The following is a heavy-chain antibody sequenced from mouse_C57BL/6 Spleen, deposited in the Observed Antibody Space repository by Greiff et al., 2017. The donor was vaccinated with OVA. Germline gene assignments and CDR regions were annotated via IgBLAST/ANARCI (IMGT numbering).Heavy chain of an antibody. CDR1: GYTFTSYW. CDR2: IYPGSGST. J-gene: IGHJ4*01. Sequence: QVQLQQPGAELVKPGASVKMSCKASGYTFTSYWITWVKQRPGQGLEWIGDIYPGSGSTNYNEKFKSKATLTVDTSSSTAYMQLSSLTSEDSAVYYCARSRPYGNFYYYAMDYWGQGTSVTVSS. CDR3: ARSRPYGNFYYYAMDY. V-gene: IGHV1-55*01. D-gene: IGHD2-1*01.